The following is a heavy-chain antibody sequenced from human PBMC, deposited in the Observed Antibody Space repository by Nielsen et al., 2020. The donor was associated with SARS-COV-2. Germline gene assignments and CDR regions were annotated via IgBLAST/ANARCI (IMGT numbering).Heavy chain of an antibody. J-gene: IGHJ5*02. D-gene: IGHD3-16*01. V-gene: IGHV1-2*02. CDR1: GYTFTGYY. CDR3: ARVAYDYVSLPGEGWLDP. CDR2: INPNSGGT. Sequence: ASVKVSCKASGYTFTGYYMHWVRQAPGQGLEWMGWINPNSGGTNYAQKFQGRVTMTRDTSISTAYMELNRLRSDDTAVYYCARVAYDYVSLPGEGWLDPWGQGTLVTVSS.